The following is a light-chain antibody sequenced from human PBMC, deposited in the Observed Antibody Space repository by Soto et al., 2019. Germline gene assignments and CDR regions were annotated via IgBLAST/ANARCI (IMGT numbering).Light chain of an antibody. V-gene: IGKV3-15*01. Sequence: ILIPQSPSTLSVSPGARATLSCRAGQGVTTNFAWYQQKSGQSPRLLIYDVSIRATGVPARFSGSGSGTEFTLTISSLQSEDSAVYYCQQYDVGPAITCGQGTR. CDR2: DVS. CDR3: QQYDVGPAIT. CDR1: QGVTTN. J-gene: IGKJ5*01.